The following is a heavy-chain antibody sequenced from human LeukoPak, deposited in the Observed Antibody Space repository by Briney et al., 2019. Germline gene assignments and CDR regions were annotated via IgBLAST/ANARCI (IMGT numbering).Heavy chain of an antibody. J-gene: IGHJ6*02. V-gene: IGHV4-59*01. CDR1: GGSISGYY. D-gene: IGHD5-18*01. Sequence: SETLSLTCTVSGGSISGYYWSWIRQSPGKGLEWIGFIYHSGTTTYSPSLKSRVTISVDTSNSQFSLELSTVTAADTAVYYCARGWDTGYSYYGMDVWGQGTTVTVSS. CDR3: ARGWDTGYSYYGMDV. CDR2: IYHSGTT.